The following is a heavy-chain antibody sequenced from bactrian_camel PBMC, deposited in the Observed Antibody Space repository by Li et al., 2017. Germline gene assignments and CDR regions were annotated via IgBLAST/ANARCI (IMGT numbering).Heavy chain of an antibody. J-gene: IGHJ4*01. D-gene: IGHD5*01. V-gene: IGHV3S40*01. CDR1: GFTFSSYD. Sequence: VQLVESGGGLVQPGGSLRLSCAASGFTFSSYDMSWVRQAPGKGLERVSTINSAGGSTYYADSVKGRFAISRDNAKNTVYLQMNSLKPEDTALYYCSVSTTSGTFNYWGQGTQVTVS. CDR2: INSAGGST. CDR3: SVSTTSGTFNY.